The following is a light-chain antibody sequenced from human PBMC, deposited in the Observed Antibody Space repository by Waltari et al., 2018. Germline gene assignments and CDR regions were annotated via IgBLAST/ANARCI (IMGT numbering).Light chain of an antibody. Sequence: DIVMTQSPDSLAVSLGERVTIACNSSQSVLYTSNNKNNLAWYQQRPGQPPKLLIYWASTRESGVPDRFSGSGSGTDFTLTISSLQAEDVAVYFCQQYLTTPLTFGQGTRLEIK. CDR3: QQYLTTPLT. V-gene: IGKV4-1*01. CDR1: QSVLYTSNNKNN. J-gene: IGKJ5*01. CDR2: WAS.